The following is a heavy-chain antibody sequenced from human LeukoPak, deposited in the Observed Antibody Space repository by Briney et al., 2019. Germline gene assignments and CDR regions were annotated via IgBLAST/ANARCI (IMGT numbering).Heavy chain of an antibody. D-gene: IGHD3-22*01. CDR3: AKAGYYDSSGYVRRPFQY. Sequence: GGSLTLSCAASGFTFSSYGMSWVRQAPGKGLEWVSAISGSGSNTYDADSVKGRFTISRDYSRNTLYLQMNSLRADDTAVYYCAKAGYYDSSGYVRRPFQYWGQGTLVTVSS. V-gene: IGHV3-23*01. CDR1: GFTFSSYG. J-gene: IGHJ4*02. CDR2: ISGSGSNT.